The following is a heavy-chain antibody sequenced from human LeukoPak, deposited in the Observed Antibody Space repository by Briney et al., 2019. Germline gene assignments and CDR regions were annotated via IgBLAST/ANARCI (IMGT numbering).Heavy chain of an antibody. D-gene: IGHD2-2*01. V-gene: IGHV1-46*01. Sequence: VASVKVSCNASGYTFTSYYMHWVRQAPGQGLEWMGIINPSGGSTSYAQKFQGRVTMTRDTSTSTVYMELSSLRSEDTAVYYCARGNNNLKSYIVVVPAAIPLDILLHHWGQGTLVTVSS. CDR1: GYTFTSYY. CDR2: INPSGGST. J-gene: IGHJ1*01. CDR3: ARGNNNLKSYIVVVPAAIPLDILLHH.